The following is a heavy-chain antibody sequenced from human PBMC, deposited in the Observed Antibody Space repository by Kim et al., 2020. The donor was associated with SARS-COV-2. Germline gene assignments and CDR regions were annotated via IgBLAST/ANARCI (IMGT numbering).Heavy chain of an antibody. CDR3: TREPCSGGSCFGMDV. J-gene: IGHJ6*02. Sequence: DPVKGRFPISRDNSKNTVYLQMSSLRAEDTAVYYCTREPCSGGSCFGMDVWGQGTTVTVSS. D-gene: IGHD2-15*01. V-gene: IGHV3-30*07.